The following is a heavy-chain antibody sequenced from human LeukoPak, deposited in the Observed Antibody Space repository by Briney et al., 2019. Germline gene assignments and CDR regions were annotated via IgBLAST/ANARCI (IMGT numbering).Heavy chain of an antibody. D-gene: IGHD3-22*01. CDR2: ISAYNGNT. CDR1: GYTFTSYG. J-gene: IGHJ6*03. CDR3: ARDVYDSSGYWYYYMDV. Sequence: ASVKVSCKASGYTFTSYGISWVRQAPGQGLEWMGWISAYNGNTNYAQKLQGRITMTTDTSTSTAYMELRSLRSDDTAVYYCARDVYDSSGYWYYYMDVWGKGTTVTISS. V-gene: IGHV1-18*01.